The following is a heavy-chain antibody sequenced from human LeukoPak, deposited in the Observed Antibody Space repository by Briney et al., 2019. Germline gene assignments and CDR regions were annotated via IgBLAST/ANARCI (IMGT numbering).Heavy chain of an antibody. V-gene: IGHV4-39*06. J-gene: IGHJ4*02. Sequence: SETLSLTCTVSGVSISGYYWGWIRQPPGKGLEWIGSIYYSGSTYYNPSLKSRVTISVDTSKNQFPLKLSSVTAADTAVYYCARDGEGFDYWGQGTLVTVSS. CDR1: GVSISGYY. CDR3: ARDGEGFDY. CDR2: IYYSGST.